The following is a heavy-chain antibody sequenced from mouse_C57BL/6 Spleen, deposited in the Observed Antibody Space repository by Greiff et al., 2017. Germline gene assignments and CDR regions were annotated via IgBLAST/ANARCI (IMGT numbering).Heavy chain of an antibody. D-gene: IGHD2-3*01. Sequence: EVMLVESEGGLVQPGSSMKLSCTASGFTFSDYYMAWVRQVPEKGLEWVANINYDGSSTYYLDSLKSRFIISRDNAKNILYLQMSSLKSEDTATYYCARVLSPNYAMDYWGQGTSVTVSS. CDR1: GFTFSDYY. CDR3: ARVLSPNYAMDY. J-gene: IGHJ4*01. CDR2: INYDGSST. V-gene: IGHV5-16*01.